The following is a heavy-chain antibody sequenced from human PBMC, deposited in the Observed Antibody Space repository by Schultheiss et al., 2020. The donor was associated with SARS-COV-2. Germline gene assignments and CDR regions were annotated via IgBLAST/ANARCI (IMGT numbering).Heavy chain of an antibody. CDR3: ARALRYYYMDV. CDR2: ISSRSSYT. CDR1: GFTFSSYG. Sequence: GGSLRLSCAASGFTFSSYGMHWVRQAPGKGLEWVSHISSRSSYTNYADSVKGRFTISRHNSKNTLYLQMNSLRAEDTAVYYCARALRYYYMDVWGKGTTVTVSS. D-gene: IGHD4/OR15-4a*01. V-gene: IGHV3-21*05. J-gene: IGHJ6*03.